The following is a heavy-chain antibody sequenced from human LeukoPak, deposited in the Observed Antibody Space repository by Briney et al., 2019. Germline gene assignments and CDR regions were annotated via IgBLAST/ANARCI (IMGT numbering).Heavy chain of an antibody. Sequence: SETLSLTCTVSGGSISSYYWSWIRQPPGKGLEWSGYIYYSGSTNYNPSLKSRVTISVDTSKNQFSLKLSSVTAADTAVYYCARASRSYYGSGSYNFDYWGQGTLVTVSS. CDR2: IYYSGST. J-gene: IGHJ4*02. V-gene: IGHV4-59*01. D-gene: IGHD3-10*01. CDR3: ARASRSYYGSGSYNFDY. CDR1: GGSISSYY.